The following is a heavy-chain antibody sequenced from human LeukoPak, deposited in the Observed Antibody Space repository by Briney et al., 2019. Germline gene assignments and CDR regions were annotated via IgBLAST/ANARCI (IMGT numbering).Heavy chain of an antibody. V-gene: IGHV4-59*08. D-gene: IGHD3-10*01. CDR3: ARGSGRIPFDY. Sequence: EWIGYIYYSASTNYNPSLKSRVTISADTSKNQFSLMLNSVTAADTAVYYCARGSGRIPFDYWGQGTLVTVSS. CDR2: IYYSAST. J-gene: IGHJ4*02.